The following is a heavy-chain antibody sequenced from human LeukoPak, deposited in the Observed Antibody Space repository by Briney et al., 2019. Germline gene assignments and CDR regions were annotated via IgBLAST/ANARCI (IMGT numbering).Heavy chain of an antibody. CDR3: AKGTGKSTLNWFDP. J-gene: IGHJ5*02. Sequence: GGSLRLSCAASGFTFDDSGMSWVRHAPGKGLEWVSGINWSGASTGYADSVKGRFTISRDNNKNSLYLQINSLRTEDTALYYCAKGTGKSTLNWFDPWGQGTLVTVSS. D-gene: IGHD1-14*01. V-gene: IGHV3-20*04. CDR2: INWSGAST. CDR1: GFTFDDSG.